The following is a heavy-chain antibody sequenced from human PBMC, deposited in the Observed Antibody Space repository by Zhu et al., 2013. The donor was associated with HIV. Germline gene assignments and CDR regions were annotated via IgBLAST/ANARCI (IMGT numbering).Heavy chain of an antibody. Sequence: QVQLVQSGAEVKKPGSSVKVSCKASGGTFSSYAISWVRQAPGQGLEWMGGIIPIFGTANYAQKFQGRVTITADKSTSTAYMELSSLRSDDTAVYYCARPLSQRWLHGFNAFDIWGQGTMVTVSS. J-gene: IGHJ3*02. CDR1: GGTFSSYA. CDR2: IIPIFGTA. D-gene: IGHD5-12*01. CDR3: ARPLSQRWLHGFNAFDI. V-gene: IGHV1-69*06.